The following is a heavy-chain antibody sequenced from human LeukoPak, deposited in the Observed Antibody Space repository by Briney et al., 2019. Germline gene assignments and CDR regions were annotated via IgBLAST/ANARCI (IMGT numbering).Heavy chain of an antibody. Sequence: GGSLRRSCAASGFTFSSYAMSWVRQAPGKGLEWVSAISGSGGSTYYADSVKGRFTISRDNSKSTLYLQMNSLRAEDTAVYYCAKEGGTSCYSCRYYYYYGMDVWGQGTTVTVSS. CDR3: AKEGGTSCYSCRYYYYYGMDV. V-gene: IGHV3-23*01. D-gene: IGHD2-2*02. CDR2: ISGSGGST. J-gene: IGHJ6*02. CDR1: GFTFSSYA.